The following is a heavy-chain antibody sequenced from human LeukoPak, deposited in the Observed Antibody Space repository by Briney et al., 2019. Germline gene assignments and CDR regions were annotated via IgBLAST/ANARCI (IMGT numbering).Heavy chain of an antibody. CDR2: IGSSGSTI. D-gene: IGHD6-13*01. V-gene: IGHV3-48*03. CDR1: GFTFSSYE. CDR3: ARARRYRSSWYHDY. Sequence: PGGSLRLSCAASGFTFSSYEMNWVRQAPGKGLEWVSYIGSSGSTIYYADSVKGRFTISRDNANNSLYLQMNSLRDEDTAVYYCARARRYRSSWYHDYWGQGSLVTVSS. J-gene: IGHJ4*02.